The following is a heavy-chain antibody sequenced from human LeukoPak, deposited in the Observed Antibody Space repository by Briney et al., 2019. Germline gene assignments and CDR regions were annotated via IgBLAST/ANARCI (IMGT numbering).Heavy chain of an antibody. J-gene: IGHJ6*02. Sequence: SETLSLTCAVSGGSISSSNWWSWVRQPPGKGLEWIGEIYHSGSTNYNPSLKSQVTISVDKSKNQFSLKLSSVTAADTAVYYCARVIAVAGYGMDVWGQGTTVTVSS. V-gene: IGHV4-4*02. D-gene: IGHD6-19*01. CDR2: IYHSGST. CDR3: ARVIAVAGYGMDV. CDR1: GGSISSSNW.